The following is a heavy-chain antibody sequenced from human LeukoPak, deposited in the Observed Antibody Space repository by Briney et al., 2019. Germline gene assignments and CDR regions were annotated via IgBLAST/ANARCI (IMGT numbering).Heavy chain of an antibody. Sequence: PGGSLRLSCAASGFSVTRHYMHWVRQAPGKGLEWVSFIYRDGRSYPADSVEGRFSISRDDSKNTVFLQMSNLRVEDTAVYYCAREPAIMRLTDYYYYFDVWGKGTSVTVSS. CDR3: AREPAIMRLTDYYYYFDV. CDR2: IYRDGRS. V-gene: IGHV3-53*01. D-gene: IGHD2-2*01. CDR1: GFSVTRHY. J-gene: IGHJ6*03.